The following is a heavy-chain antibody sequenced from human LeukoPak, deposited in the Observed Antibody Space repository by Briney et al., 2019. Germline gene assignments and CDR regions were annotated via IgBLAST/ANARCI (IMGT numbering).Heavy chain of an antibody. D-gene: IGHD6-13*01. CDR3: AKEGIAAGPSY. J-gene: IGHJ4*02. CDR1: GFTFSNHA. V-gene: IGHV3-23*01. CDR2: ISGSGGST. Sequence: GGSLRLSCEVSGFTFSNHAMHWVRQSPGKGLEWVSAISGSGGSTYYADSVKGRFTISRDNSKNTLYLQMNSLRAEDTAVYYCAKEGIAAGPSYWGQGTLVTVSS.